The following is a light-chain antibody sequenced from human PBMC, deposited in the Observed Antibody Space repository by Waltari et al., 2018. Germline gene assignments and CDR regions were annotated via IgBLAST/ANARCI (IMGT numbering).Light chain of an antibody. V-gene: IGKV3-11*01. CDR2: DAS. CDR3: QLRTNLMFT. Sequence: EIVLTQSPATLSLSPGERATLSCRASQSVSRSLAWNQQTPGQAPRLLFYDASNRATGIPARFSGSRSGTDFTLTISSLEPEDFTVYYCQLRTNLMFTFGQGSKLEI. J-gene: IGKJ2*01. CDR1: QSVSRS.